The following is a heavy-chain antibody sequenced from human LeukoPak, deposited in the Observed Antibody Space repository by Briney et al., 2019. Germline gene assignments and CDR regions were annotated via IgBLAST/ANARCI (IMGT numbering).Heavy chain of an antibody. CDR2: IKQDGSEK. Sequence: GGSLRLSCAASGFTFSSYWMSWVHQAPEKGLEWVANIKQDGSEKYYVDSVKGRFTISRDNAKNSLYLQMNSLRAEDTAVYYCARGPTTVTRAFDYWGQGTLVTVSS. CDR3: ARGPTTVTRAFDY. J-gene: IGHJ4*02. CDR1: GFTFSSYW. V-gene: IGHV3-7*01. D-gene: IGHD4-17*01.